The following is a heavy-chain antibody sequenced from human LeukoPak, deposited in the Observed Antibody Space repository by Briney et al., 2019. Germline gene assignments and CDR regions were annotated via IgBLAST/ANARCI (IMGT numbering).Heavy chain of an antibody. D-gene: IGHD3-22*01. Sequence: SETLSLTCTVSGGSISSYYWSWIRQPPGKGLEWIGYIYYSGSTNYNPSLKSRVTISVDTSKNQFSLKLSSVTAADTAVYYCARVGIVVVIIHWGQGTLVTVSS. CDR1: GGSISSYY. CDR2: IYYSGST. J-gene: IGHJ4*02. V-gene: IGHV4-59*12. CDR3: ARVGIVVVIIH.